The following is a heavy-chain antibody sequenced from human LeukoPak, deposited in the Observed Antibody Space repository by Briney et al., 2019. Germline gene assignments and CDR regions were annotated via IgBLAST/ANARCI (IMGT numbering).Heavy chain of an antibody. J-gene: IGHJ4*02. CDR3: ARQMTPHRNFDY. V-gene: IGHV3-13*01. CDR2: IGTAGDT. Sequence: SGGSLRLSCAASGFTLSNHAIHWVRRATGKGLEWVSAIGTAGDTFYPGSVKGRFTISRENAKNSLYLQMDSLRAEDTAVYYCARQMTPHRNFDYWGQGTLVTVSS. CDR1: GFTLSNHA.